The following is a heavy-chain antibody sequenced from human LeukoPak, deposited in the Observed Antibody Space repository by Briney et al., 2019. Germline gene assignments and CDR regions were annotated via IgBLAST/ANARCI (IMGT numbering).Heavy chain of an antibody. D-gene: IGHD1-7*01. J-gene: IGHJ4*02. Sequence: GGSLRLSCAASGFTFSSYAMRWVRQAPGKGLEWVSAISGSGGSTYYADSVKGRFTISRDNSKNTLYLQMNSLRAEDTAVYYCAKDDAGTRDYFDYWGQGTLVTVSS. V-gene: IGHV3-23*01. CDR1: GFTFSSYA. CDR2: ISGSGGST. CDR3: AKDDAGTRDYFDY.